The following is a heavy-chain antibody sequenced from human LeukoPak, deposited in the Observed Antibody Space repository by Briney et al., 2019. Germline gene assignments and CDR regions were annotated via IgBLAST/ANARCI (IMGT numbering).Heavy chain of an antibody. CDR1: GFSFSSYW. J-gene: IGHJ3*02. CDR3: ERDRIAAAGTDAFDI. CDR2: IKQDGSER. D-gene: IGHD6-13*01. V-gene: IGHV3-7*01. Sequence: GGSLRLSCAASGFSFSSYWMSWVRQAPGKGLEWVAIIKQDGSERYYADSVKGRFTISRDNSKNTLYLQMNSLRAEDTAVYYCERDRIAAAGTDAFDIWGQGTMVTVSS.